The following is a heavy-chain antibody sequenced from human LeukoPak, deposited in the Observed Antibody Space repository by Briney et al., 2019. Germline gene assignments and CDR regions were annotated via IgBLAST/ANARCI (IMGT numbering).Heavy chain of an antibody. V-gene: IGHV1-46*01. CDR1: GYTFTGYY. CDR3: ARDLGLGSSGWYYFDY. Sequence: ASVKVSCKASGYTFTGYYMHWVRQAPGQGLEWMGIINPSGGSTSYAQKFQGRVTMTRDMSTSTVYMELSSLRSEDTAVYYCARDLGLGSSGWYYFDYWGQGTLVTVSS. J-gene: IGHJ4*02. CDR2: INPSGGST. D-gene: IGHD6-19*01.